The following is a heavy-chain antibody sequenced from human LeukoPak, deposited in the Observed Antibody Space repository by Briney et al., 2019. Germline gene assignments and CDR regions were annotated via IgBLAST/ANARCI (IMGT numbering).Heavy chain of an antibody. D-gene: IGHD3-10*01. Sequence: GASVKVSCKASGGTFNSYAISWVRQAPGQGLEWMGGIIPIFGTANYAQKFQGRVTITADKSTSTAYMELSSLRSEDTAVYYCAKSNGYGLVDIWGQGTMVTVSS. V-gene: IGHV1-69*06. J-gene: IGHJ3*02. CDR1: GGTFNSYA. CDR3: AKSNGYGLVDI. CDR2: IIPIFGTA.